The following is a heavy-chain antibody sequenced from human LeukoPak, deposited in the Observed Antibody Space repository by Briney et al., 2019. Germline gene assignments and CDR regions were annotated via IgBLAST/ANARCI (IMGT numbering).Heavy chain of an antibody. J-gene: IGHJ4*02. CDR1: GFTFSSYA. Sequence: PGRSLRLSCAASGFTFSSYAMHWVRQAPGKGLEWVAIISCDVTNKFYADTVKGRFTISRDNSKNTLYLQMNSLRTEDTAVYYCANGDSGSYSFDYWGQGTLVTVSS. CDR3: ANGDSGSYSFDY. D-gene: IGHD1-26*01. CDR2: ISCDVTNK. V-gene: IGHV3-30*18.